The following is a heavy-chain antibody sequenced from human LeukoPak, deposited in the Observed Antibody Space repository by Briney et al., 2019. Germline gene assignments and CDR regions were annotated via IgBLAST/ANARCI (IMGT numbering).Heavy chain of an antibody. D-gene: IGHD4-11*01. CDR1: GGSISSSSYY. CDR2: IYSGGET. J-gene: IGHJ4*02. V-gene: IGHV4-39*02. CDR3: VRDYSNFVQGD. Sequence: SETLSLTCTVSGGSISSSSYYWGWIRQSPGKGLEWIGSIYSGGETHYNPSLNSRVTIFLDTSKNRFSLNLISVTATDTAVYYCVRDYSNFVQGDWGQGTLVTVSS.